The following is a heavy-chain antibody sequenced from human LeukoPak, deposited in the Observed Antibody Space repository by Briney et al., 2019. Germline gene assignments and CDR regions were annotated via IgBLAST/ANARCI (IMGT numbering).Heavy chain of an antibody. Sequence: PSETLSLTCTVSGGSISSGSNSWGWLRQPAGRGLEWIGRINTSGTTNYNPSLKSRVTISIDTSKNQFSLKLSSVTAADTALYYCARGVGAYYMDVWGKGTTVTISS. CDR2: INTSGTT. CDR3: ARGVGAYYMDV. D-gene: IGHD1-26*01. J-gene: IGHJ6*03. V-gene: IGHV4-61*02. CDR1: GGSISSGSNS.